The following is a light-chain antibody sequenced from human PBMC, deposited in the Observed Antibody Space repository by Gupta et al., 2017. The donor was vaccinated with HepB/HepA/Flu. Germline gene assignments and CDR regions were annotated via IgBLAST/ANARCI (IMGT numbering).Light chain of an antibody. CDR2: EVT. Sequence: QSALTQFASVSGSPGQSISISCTGTSSDVGRYTLVSWYQQHPGRAPKLIIHEVTKRPSGVSNRFSGSKSGNTASLTISGLQAEDEAEYYCCSYAGSSTSVFGTGTKVTVL. CDR3: CSYAGSSTSV. V-gene: IGLV2-23*02. J-gene: IGLJ1*01. CDR1: SSDVGRYTL.